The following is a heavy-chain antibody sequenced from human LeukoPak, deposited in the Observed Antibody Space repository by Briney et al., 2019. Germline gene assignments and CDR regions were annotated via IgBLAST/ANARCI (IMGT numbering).Heavy chain of an antibody. J-gene: IGHJ4*02. CDR1: GFTFSDYY. CDR3: AKDYMVRGVIGGY. CDR2: ISSSGSTI. D-gene: IGHD3-10*01. V-gene: IGHV3-11*04. Sequence: GGSLRLSCAASGFTFSDYYMSWIRQAPGKGLEWVSYISSSGSTIYYADSVKGRITISRENSKNTLYLQMNSLRAEDTAVYYCAKDYMVRGVIGGYWGQGTLVTVSS.